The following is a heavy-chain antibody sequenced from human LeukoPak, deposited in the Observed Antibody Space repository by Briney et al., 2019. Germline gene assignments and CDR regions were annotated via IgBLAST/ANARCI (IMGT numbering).Heavy chain of an antibody. Sequence: GRSLRLSCAASGFTFSSYGMHWVRQAPGKGLEWVAVIWYDGSNKYYADSVKGRFTISRDNSKNTLYLQMNSLRAEDTAVYYCAGERRYYYDSSGYPSYYFDYWGQGTLVTVSS. CDR3: AGERRYYYDSSGYPSYYFDY. CDR1: GFTFSSYG. CDR2: IWYDGSNK. D-gene: IGHD3-22*01. J-gene: IGHJ4*02. V-gene: IGHV3-33*01.